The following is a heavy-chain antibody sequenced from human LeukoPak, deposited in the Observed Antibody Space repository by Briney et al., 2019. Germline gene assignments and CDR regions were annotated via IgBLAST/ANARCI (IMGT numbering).Heavy chain of an antibody. Sequence: PSETLSLTCAVYVGSFSGYFWSWIRQPPGKGLEWIGEINHSGSTNYNPSLKSRVTISVDTSKTQFSLKLSSVTAADTAVFYCARIRTSSYYFDSWGQGTLVTVSS. CDR2: INHSGST. J-gene: IGHJ4*02. CDR1: VGSFSGYF. CDR3: ARIRTSSYYFDS. D-gene: IGHD6-13*01. V-gene: IGHV4-34*01.